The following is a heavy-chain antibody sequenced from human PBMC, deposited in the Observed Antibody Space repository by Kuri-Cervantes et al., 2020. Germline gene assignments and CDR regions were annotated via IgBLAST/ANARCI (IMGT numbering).Heavy chain of an antibody. CDR3: ARTIPAAFGYYYYYMDV. Sequence: SQTLSLTCAVSGYSISSGFYWGWIRQPPGKGLEWIGSIYGSGSTSYNASLQSRITISVDTSKNQFSLKLNSVTAADTAVYYCARTIPAAFGYYYYYMDVWGKGTTVTVSS. CDR1: GYSISSGFY. J-gene: IGHJ6*03. CDR2: IYGSGST. D-gene: IGHD2-2*01. V-gene: IGHV4-38-2*01.